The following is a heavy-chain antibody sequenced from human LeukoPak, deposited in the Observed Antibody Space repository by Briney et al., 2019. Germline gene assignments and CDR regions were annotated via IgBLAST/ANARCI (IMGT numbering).Heavy chain of an antibody. CDR3: STLVYGSGSYDY. D-gene: IGHD3-10*01. Sequence: GGSLRLSCAASGFTFTNAWMSWVRQAPGKGLEWVGRIKSKTDRGTTDYGAPVKGRFTISRDDSTSTLYLQMNSLRTEDTAVYYCSTLVYGSGSYDYWGQGTLVTVSS. CDR1: GFTFTNAW. CDR2: IKSKTDRGTT. V-gene: IGHV3-15*01. J-gene: IGHJ4*02.